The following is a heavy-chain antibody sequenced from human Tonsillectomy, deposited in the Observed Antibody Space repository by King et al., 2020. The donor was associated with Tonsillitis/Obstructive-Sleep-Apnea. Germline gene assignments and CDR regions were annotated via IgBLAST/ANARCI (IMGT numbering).Heavy chain of an antibody. J-gene: IGHJ4*02. CDR1: GGSISSSSYY. D-gene: IGHD2-2*01. CDR3: ARRRTRSFDY. Sequence: LQLQESGPGLVKPSETLSLTCTVSGGSISSSSYYWGWIRQPPGKGLEWIGSIYYSGSTYYNPSLQSRVTISVDTSKNQFSLKLSSVTAADTAVYYCARRRTRSFDYWGQGTLVTVSS. V-gene: IGHV4-39*01. CDR2: IYYSGST.